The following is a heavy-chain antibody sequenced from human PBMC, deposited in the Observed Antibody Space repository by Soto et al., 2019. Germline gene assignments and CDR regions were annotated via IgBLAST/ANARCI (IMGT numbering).Heavy chain of an antibody. CDR2: IYYSGST. J-gene: IGHJ5*02. Sequence: QVQLQESGPGLVKPPETLSLTCTVSGGSISSYNWSWIRQPPGKGLEWIGYIYYSGSTDYNPSLKSRVAISVDTSRNPFSLKLSSVTAADTAVYYCARAGSSWSSISFDPWGQGTLVTVSS. D-gene: IGHD6-13*01. CDR1: GGSISSYN. CDR3: ARAGSSWSSISFDP. V-gene: IGHV4-59*01.